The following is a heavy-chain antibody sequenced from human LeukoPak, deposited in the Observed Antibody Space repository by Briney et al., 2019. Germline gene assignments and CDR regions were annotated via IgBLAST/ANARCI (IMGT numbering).Heavy chain of an antibody. CDR2: INPNSGGT. CDR3: ARDQRRDGYNSGLDY. D-gene: IGHD5-12*01. CDR1: GYTFTGYY. J-gene: IGHJ4*02. Sequence: ASVKVSCKASGYTFTGYYMHWVRQAPGQGLEWMGWINPNSGGTNYAQKFQGRVTMTRDTSISTAYMELSRLRSDDTAVCYCARDQRRDGYNSGLDYWGQGTLVTASS. V-gene: IGHV1-2*02.